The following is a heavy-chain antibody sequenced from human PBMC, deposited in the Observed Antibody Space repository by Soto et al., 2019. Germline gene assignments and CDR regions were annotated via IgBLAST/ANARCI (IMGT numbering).Heavy chain of an antibody. D-gene: IGHD3-10*01. J-gene: IGHJ6*03. Sequence: SETLSLTCTVSGGSINNFYWNWLRQPPGWGLEWIGHIFYSGSTNYNPSLKSRVTISIDTSKNQFSLKLSSVTAADTAVYYCARPKSWFGEVDVWGKGTTVS. CDR3: ARPKSWFGEVDV. V-gene: IGHV4-59*08. CDR2: IFYSGST. CDR1: GGSINNFY.